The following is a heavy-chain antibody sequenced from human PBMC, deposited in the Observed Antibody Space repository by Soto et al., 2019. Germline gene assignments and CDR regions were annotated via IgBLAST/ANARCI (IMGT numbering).Heavy chain of an antibody. CDR3: AKGGRQWLVTSDFNY. V-gene: IGHV3-30*18. CDR1: GFTFSDYA. J-gene: IGHJ4*02. CDR2: VSHDGRNT. Sequence: VQLVESGGGVVQPGRSLRLSCAASGFTFSDYAMHWVRQAPGKGLEWVAVVSHDGRNTHYADSVKGRFTISRDSSKNTVSLEMTSLSAEDTAVCYCAKGGRQWLVTSDFNYWGQGALVTVSS. D-gene: IGHD6-19*01.